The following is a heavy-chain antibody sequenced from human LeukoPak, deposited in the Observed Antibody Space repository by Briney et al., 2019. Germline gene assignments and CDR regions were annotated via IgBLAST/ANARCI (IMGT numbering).Heavy chain of an antibody. V-gene: IGHV3-23*01. Sequence: GGSLRLSCVASGFTISGHAMSWVRQAPAKGLEWVSITVVGYSETHYADSVRGRFTISRDDSSNTLSLEMNSLRADDTGTYYCVKDFCRGGNCPFPFFDSWGQGTVVTVSS. CDR1: GFTISGHA. CDR3: VKDFCRGGNCPFPFFDS. D-gene: IGHD4-23*01. CDR2: TVVGYSET. J-gene: IGHJ4*02.